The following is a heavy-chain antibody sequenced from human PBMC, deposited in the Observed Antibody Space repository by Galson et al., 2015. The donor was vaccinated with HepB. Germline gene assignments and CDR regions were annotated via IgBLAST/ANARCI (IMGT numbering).Heavy chain of an antibody. CDR3: ARQDYYGSGTYPPWYGLDV. J-gene: IGHJ6*02. CDR2: IIPAYGAA. D-gene: IGHD3-10*01. V-gene: IGHV1-69*06. CDR1: GVNFNNFA. Sequence: SVKVSCKASGVNFNNFAISWVRQAPGQGLEWVGRIIPAYGAANYAQKFQGRLTISADKSTGTAYMDLTNLRSEDTAVYYCARQDYYGSGTYPPWYGLDVWCQGTTVTVSS.